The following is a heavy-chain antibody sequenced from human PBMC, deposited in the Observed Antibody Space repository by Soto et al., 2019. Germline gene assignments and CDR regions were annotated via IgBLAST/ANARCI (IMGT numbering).Heavy chain of an antibody. CDR1: GFTFSSYA. D-gene: IGHD2-21*02. V-gene: IGHV3-30-3*01. J-gene: IGHJ4*02. CDR2: ISYDGSNK. CDR3: ARTSSLYCGGDCYPFDY. Sequence: QVQLVESGGGVVQPGRSLRLSCAASGFTFSSYAMHWVRQAPGKGLEWVAVISYDGSNKYYADSVKGRFTISRDNSKNTLYLQMNSLIAEDTAVYYCARTSSLYCGGDCYPFDYWGQGTLVTVSS.